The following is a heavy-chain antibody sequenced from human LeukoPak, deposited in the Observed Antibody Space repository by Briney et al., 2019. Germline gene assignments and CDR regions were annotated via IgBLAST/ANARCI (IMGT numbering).Heavy chain of an antibody. V-gene: IGHV3-21*01. CDR2: ISSSSSYI. CDR3: ASSSPTTITYYFDY. CDR1: GFTFSSYS. D-gene: IGHD5-12*01. J-gene: IGHJ4*02. Sequence: PGGSLRLSCAASGFTFSSYSMNWVRQAPGKGLEWVSSISSSSSYIYYADSVKGRFTISRDNAKNPLYLQMNSLRAEDTAVYYCASSSPTTITYYFDYWGQGTLVTVSS.